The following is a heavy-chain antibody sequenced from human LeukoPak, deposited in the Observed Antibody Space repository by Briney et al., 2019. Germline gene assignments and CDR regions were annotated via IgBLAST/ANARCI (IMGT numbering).Heavy chain of an antibody. CDR3: ARDHYHKIHSVMVTAPDY. CDR1: GYTFTGYY. J-gene: IGHJ4*02. D-gene: IGHD2-21*02. V-gene: IGHV1-2*02. Sequence: GASVKVSCKASGYTFTGYYMPWVRQAPGQGLEWMGWINPNSGGTNYAQKFQGRVTMTRDTSISTAYMELGSLRTDDTAVYYCARDHYHKIHSVMVTAPDYWGQGTLVIVSS. CDR2: INPNSGGT.